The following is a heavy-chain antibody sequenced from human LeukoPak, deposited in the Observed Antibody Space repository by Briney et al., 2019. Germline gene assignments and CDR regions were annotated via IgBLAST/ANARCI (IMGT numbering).Heavy chain of an antibody. D-gene: IGHD3-3*01. V-gene: IGHV3-21*01. CDR3: ARPQTYYDFWSGPPRYGMDV. CDR1: GFTFSSYS. J-gene: IGHJ6*02. Sequence: GGSLRLSCAASGFTFSSYSMTWFRQAPGKGLEWVSSISSSSSYIYYADSVKGRFTISRDNAKNTLYLQMNSLRAEDTAVYYCARPQTYYDFWSGPPRYGMDVWGQGTTVTVSS. CDR2: ISSSSSYI.